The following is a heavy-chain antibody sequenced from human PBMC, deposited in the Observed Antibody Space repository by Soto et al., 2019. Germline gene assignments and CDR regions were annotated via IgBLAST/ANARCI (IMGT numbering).Heavy chain of an antibody. Sequence: SETLSLTCTVSGGSISSSSYYWGWIRQPPGKGLEWIGSIYYSGSTYYNPSLKSRVTISVDTSKNQFSLKLSSVTAADTAVYYCARLNSPQLIGFDPWGQGTLVTVSS. CDR1: GGSISSSSYY. CDR3: ARLNSPQLIGFDP. V-gene: IGHV4-39*01. J-gene: IGHJ5*02. D-gene: IGHD1-1*01. CDR2: IYYSGST.